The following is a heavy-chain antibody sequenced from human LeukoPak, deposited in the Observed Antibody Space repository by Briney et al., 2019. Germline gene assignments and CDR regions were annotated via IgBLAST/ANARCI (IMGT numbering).Heavy chain of an antibody. CDR1: GDSISSYY. D-gene: IGHD6-19*01. J-gene: IGHJ4*02. V-gene: IGHV4-4*07. Sequence: SETLSLTCTVSGDSISSYYWSWIRQSAGKGLEWIGRIHTSGSANYNPSLKSRVTMSVDTSKTQFSLKVNSVTAADTGVYYCARAPEFSSGWLLDYWRQGSLVTVSS. CDR3: ARAPEFSSGWLLDY. CDR2: IHTSGSA.